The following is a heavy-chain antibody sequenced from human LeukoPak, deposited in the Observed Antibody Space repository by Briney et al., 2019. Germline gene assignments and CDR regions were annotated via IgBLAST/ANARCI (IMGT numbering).Heavy chain of an antibody. CDR2: IIPILGIA. D-gene: IGHD1-26*01. CDR3: ARGVGATPALSY. Sequence: ASVMVSCKASGGTFSSYAISWVRQAPGQGLEWMGRIIPILGIANYAQKFQGRVTITADKSTSTAYMELSSLRSEDTAVYYCARGVGATPALSYWGQGTLVTVSS. J-gene: IGHJ4*02. CDR1: GGTFSSYA. V-gene: IGHV1-69*04.